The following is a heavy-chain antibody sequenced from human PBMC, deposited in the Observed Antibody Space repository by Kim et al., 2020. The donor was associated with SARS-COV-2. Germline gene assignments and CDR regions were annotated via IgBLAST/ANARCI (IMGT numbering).Heavy chain of an antibody. V-gene: IGHV3-11*06. J-gene: IGHJ3*01. CDR1: GFTFSDYY. D-gene: IGHD2-8*02. Sequence: GGSLRLSCAVSGFTFSDYYMTWIRQAPGKGLEWVSHISGSESDTQYADSVKGRFTISRDTIKNLLFLQMTSLRAEDTAVYFCARVRSTGGYFRGALDLWGQGTTVIVSS. CDR2: ISGSESDT. CDR3: ARVRSTGGYFRGALDL.